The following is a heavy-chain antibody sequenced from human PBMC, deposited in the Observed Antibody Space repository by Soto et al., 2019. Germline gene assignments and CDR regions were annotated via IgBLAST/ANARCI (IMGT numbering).Heavy chain of an antibody. CDR1: GYSISSGYY. Sequence: SETLSLTCAVSGYSISSGYYWGWIRQPPGKGLEWIGSIYHSGSTYYNPSLKSRVTISVDTSKDQFSLKLSSVTAADTAVYYCARAAGGGYCSGGSCYSRAFDIWGQGTMVTVSS. CDR2: IYHSGST. D-gene: IGHD2-15*01. V-gene: IGHV4-38-2*01. CDR3: ARAAGGGYCSGGSCYSRAFDI. J-gene: IGHJ3*02.